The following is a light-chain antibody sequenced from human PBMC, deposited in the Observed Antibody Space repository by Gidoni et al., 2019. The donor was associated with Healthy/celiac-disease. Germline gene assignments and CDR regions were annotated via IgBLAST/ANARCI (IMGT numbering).Light chain of an antibody. V-gene: IGLV3-21*02. CDR3: QVWDSGSDHVV. CDR1: NIGSKR. J-gene: IGLJ2*01. Sequence: SYVLTQPPSVSVAPGQTARVACGGNNIGSKRVHWYQQKPGQAPGLVVYDASDRPSGIPERFSGSNSGNTATLTISRVEAGDEADYYCQVWDSGSDHVVLGGGTKLTVL. CDR2: DAS.